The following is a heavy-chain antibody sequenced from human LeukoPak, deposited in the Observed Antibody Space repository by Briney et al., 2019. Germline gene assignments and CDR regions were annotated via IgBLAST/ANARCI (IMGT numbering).Heavy chain of an antibody. CDR2: ISHDESNE. CDR1: GFTFRNYA. J-gene: IGHJ4*02. D-gene: IGHD3-22*01. V-gene: IGHV3-30-3*01. Sequence: GGSLRLSCAASGFTFRNYAMHWVRQTPGKGLEWVTVISHDESNEYYADSVKGRFTISRDNSKNTLYLQMNSLRADDTAVYYCAREENYYHSSGIWDFDYWGQGTLVTVSS. CDR3: AREENYYHSSGIWDFDY.